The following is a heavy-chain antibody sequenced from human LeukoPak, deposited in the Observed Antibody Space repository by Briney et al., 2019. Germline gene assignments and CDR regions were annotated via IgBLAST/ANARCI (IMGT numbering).Heavy chain of an antibody. J-gene: IGHJ4*02. D-gene: IGHD6-6*01. CDR3: ARDVLRYSSLSGPIYYFDY. V-gene: IGHV4-59*01. Sequence: SETLSLTCTVSGGSISSYYWSWIRQPPGKGLEWIGYIYYSGSTNYNPSLKSRVTISVDTSKNQFSLKLSSVTAADTAVYYCARDVLRYSSLSGPIYYFDYWGQGTLVTVSS. CDR1: GGSISSYY. CDR2: IYYSGST.